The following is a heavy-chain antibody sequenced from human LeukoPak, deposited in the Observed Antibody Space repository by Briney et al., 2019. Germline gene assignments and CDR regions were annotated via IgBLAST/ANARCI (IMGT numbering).Heavy chain of an antibody. V-gene: IGHV3-53*01. D-gene: IGHD6-19*01. CDR3: AKGSAVADIYFDY. J-gene: IGHJ4*02. CDR2: IYSGGST. Sequence: GGSLRLSCAASGFTVSGNYMSWVRQAPGKGLEWVSIIYSGGSTYYADSVKGRFTISRDNSKNTLYLQMNSLRAEDTAVYYCAKGSAVADIYFDYWGQGTLVTVSS. CDR1: GFTVSGNY.